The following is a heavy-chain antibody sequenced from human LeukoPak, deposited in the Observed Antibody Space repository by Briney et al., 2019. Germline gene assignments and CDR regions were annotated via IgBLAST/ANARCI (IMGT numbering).Heavy chain of an antibody. CDR2: INHSGST. D-gene: IGHD3-10*01. V-gene: IGHV4-34*01. Sequence: SETLSLTCAVYGGSFSGYYWSWIRQPPGKGLEWIGEINHSGSTNYNPSLKSRVTISVDTSKNQFSLKLSSVTAADTAVYYCARGRRGGGIIYQARRNWFDPWGQGTLVTVSS. J-gene: IGHJ5*02. CDR3: ARGRRGGGIIYQARRNWFDP. CDR1: GGSFSGYY.